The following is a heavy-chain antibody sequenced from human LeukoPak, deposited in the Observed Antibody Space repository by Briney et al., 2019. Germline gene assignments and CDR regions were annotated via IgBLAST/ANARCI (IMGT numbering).Heavy chain of an antibody. CDR2: INPSGGST. CDR3: ARDLRGYSYYYGMDV. D-gene: IGHD5-12*01. Sequence: GASVKVSCKASGYTFTSYYMHWVRQAPGQGLEWMGIINPSGGSTSYAQKFQGRVTMTRDTSTSTFYMELSSLRSEDTAVYYCARDLRGYSYYYGMDVWGQGTTVTVSS. J-gene: IGHJ6*02. V-gene: IGHV1-46*01. CDR1: GYTFTSYY.